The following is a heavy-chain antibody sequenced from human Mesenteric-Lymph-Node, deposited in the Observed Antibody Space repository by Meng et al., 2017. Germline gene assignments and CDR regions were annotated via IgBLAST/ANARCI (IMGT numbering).Heavy chain of an antibody. CDR3: ARAGYRYYGLDV. V-gene: IGHV6-1*01. CDR1: GDSVSNDTAS. CDR2: TYYRSKWFT. D-gene: IGHD2-2*02. Sequence: SCAISGDSVSNDTASWNWIRQSPSRGLEWLGKTYYRSKWFTDYAVSVKSRITIIPDTSKNQFSLQLNSVTPEDTAVYYCARAGYRYYGLDVWGQGTTVTVSS. J-gene: IGHJ6*02.